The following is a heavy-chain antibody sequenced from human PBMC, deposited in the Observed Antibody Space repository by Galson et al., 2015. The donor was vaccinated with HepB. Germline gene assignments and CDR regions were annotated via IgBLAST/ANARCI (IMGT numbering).Heavy chain of an antibody. V-gene: IGHV1-46*01. D-gene: IGHD3/OR15-3a*01. CDR1: GYTFTDYF. J-gene: IGHJ4*02. Sequence: SVKVSCKASGYTFTDYFIHWMRQAPGQGLEWMGMINPGGGSTTYAQQFQGRITLTRDTSTSTFYMELSRLTSEDTAVFFCARDAGGGYDFSSGPADSWGQGALVTVSA. CDR2: INPGGGST. CDR3: ARDAGGGYDFSSGPADS.